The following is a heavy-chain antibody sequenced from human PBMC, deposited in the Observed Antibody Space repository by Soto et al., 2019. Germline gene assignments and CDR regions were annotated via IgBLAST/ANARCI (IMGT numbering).Heavy chain of an antibody. CDR2: ISAYNGNT. V-gene: IGHV1-18*01. CDR1: GYTFTSYG. CDR3: ARDSSGWYHTGFDP. Sequence: ASVKVSCKASGYTFTSYGISWVRQAPGQGLEWMGWISAYNGNTNYAQKLQGRVTMTTDTSTSTAYMELRSLRSDDTAVYYCARDSSGWYHTGFDPWGQGTMVPVYS. J-gene: IGHJ5*02. D-gene: IGHD6-19*01.